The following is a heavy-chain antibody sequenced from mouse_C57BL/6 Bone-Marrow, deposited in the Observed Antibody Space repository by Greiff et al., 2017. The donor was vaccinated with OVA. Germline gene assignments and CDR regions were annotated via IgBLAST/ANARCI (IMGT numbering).Heavy chain of an antibody. V-gene: IGHV1-69*01. CDR2: IDPSDSYT. CDR1: GYTFTSYW. J-gene: IGHJ2*01. D-gene: IGHD3-2*02. CDR3: ARESSSGYGYYFDY. Sequence: QVQLKQPGAELVMPGASVKLSCKASGYTFTSYWMHWVKQRPGQGLEWIGEIDPSDSYTNYNQKFKGKSTLTVDKSSSTAYMQLSSLTSEDSAVYYCARESSSGYGYYFDYWGQGTTLTVSS.